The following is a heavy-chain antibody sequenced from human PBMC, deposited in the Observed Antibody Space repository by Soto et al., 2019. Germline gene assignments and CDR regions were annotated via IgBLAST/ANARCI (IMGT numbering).Heavy chain of an antibody. CDR2: IKTDGFEK. CDR1: RFIFSRDW. D-gene: IGHD5-18*01. J-gene: IGHJ4*02. CDR3: ASPDTVMIGAAY. V-gene: IGHV3-7*01. Sequence: SLRLSCTASRFIFSRDWMSWVRQAPGKGLEWVAMIKTDGFEKYYVDSVKGRFTISRDNAKNSLYLQMNSLRAEDTALYYCASPDTVMIGAAYWGQGTQVTVSS.